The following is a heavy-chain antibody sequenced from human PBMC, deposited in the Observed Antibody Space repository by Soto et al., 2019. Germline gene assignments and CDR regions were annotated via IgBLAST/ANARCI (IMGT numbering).Heavy chain of an antibody. J-gene: IGHJ4*02. CDR3: ARQIFAADY. D-gene: IGHD3-9*01. Sequence: QVQLVQSGAEVKKPGSSVKVSCEAPGGTFDHAAITWVRQAPGQGLEWVGGINPMFNSTRYSQKFQGRVTITADAVTSTAFMELRVRTSDDTALYYCARQIFAADYWGPGTLLVVSS. CDR2: INPMFNST. CDR1: GGTFDHAA. V-gene: IGHV1-69*01.